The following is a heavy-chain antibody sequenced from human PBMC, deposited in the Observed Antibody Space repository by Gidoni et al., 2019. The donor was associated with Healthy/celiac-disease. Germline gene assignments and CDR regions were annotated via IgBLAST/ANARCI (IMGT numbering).Heavy chain of an antibody. Sequence: QVQLQQWGAALSTPSETLSLTCSVSGGSFSGYYWSSIRQPPGKGLEWIWEINHSGSTHYNPSLKSRVTISVDTSKNQFSLKLSSVTAADTAVYYCARGRIKQLTGTTGKRQLVQGFDPWGQGTLVTVSS. CDR2: INHSGST. D-gene: IGHD1-7*01. CDR1: GGSFSGYY. CDR3: ARGRIKQLTGTTGKRQLVQGFDP. J-gene: IGHJ5*02. V-gene: IGHV4-34*01.